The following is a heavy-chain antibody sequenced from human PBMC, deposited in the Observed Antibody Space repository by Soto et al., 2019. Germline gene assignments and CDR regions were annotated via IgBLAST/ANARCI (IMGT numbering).Heavy chain of an antibody. Sequence: KASVFTFGGYSISWVRQAPGQGLEWMGGIIPIFGTANYAQKFQGRVTITADESTSTAYMELSSLRSEDTAVYYCERPRVRSVLTAFEIWVQGTMVT. V-gene: IGHV1-69*01. J-gene: IGHJ3*02. D-gene: IGHD3-3*01. CDR2: IIPIFGTA. CDR1: VFTFGGYS. CDR3: ERPRVRSVLTAFEI.